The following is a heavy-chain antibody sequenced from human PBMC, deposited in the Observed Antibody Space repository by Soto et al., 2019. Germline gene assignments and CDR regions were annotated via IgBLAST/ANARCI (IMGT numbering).Heavy chain of an antibody. J-gene: IGHJ6*02. V-gene: IGHV4-30-4*01. CDR1: GGSISFDHYH. D-gene: IGHD2-21*02. CDR3: AREDDGGDRDYYGLDV. Sequence: QVQLQQSGPGLVKPSQTLSLTCTVSGGSISFDHYHWTWIRQPPGKGLEWIGYVHYSGSVLYNPSLQSRVSISVDTSKNQFSLKLSPVTAADTAVYFCAREDDGGDRDYYGLDVWGQGTTVTVSS. CDR2: VHYSGSV.